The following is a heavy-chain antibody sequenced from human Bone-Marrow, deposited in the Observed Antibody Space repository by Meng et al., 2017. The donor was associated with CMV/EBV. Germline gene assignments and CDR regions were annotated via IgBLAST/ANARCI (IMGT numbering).Heavy chain of an antibody. V-gene: IGHV4-61*01. D-gene: IGHD7-27*01. Sequence: SETLSLTCTVSGGDVSSPSHYWSWIRQPPGKGLEFLGYIYYTGTTHYNPSSRSRLTISIDTSENKFSLRLGSVTAADTAMFYCARGPGDIWGWDYYFDFWGQGTLVTVSS. J-gene: IGHJ4*02. CDR1: GGDVSSPSHY. CDR3: ARGPGDIWGWDYYFDF. CDR2: IYYTGTT.